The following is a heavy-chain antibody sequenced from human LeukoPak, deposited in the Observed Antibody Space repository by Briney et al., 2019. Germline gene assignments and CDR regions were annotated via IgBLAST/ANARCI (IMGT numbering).Heavy chain of an antibody. D-gene: IGHD3-3*01. CDR2: ISSNGSSV. J-gene: IGHJ6*03. CDR3: ARDGYDFWSGSIYYYFYMDV. V-gene: IGHV3-48*01. CDR1: GFTFSKYS. Sequence: GGSLRPSCAASGFTFSKYSMNWVRQAPGKGLEWVSYISSNGSSVQYADSVKGRFTFSRDNAKNSLYLQMNSLRAKDTAVYYCARDGYDFWSGSIYYYFYMDVWGKGTTVTVSS.